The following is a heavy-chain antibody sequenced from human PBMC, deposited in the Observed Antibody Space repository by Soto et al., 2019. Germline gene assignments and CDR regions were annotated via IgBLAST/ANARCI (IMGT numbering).Heavy chain of an antibody. V-gene: IGHV4-34*01. D-gene: IGHD6-19*01. CDR3: ARDGVAGTRDEYFQH. CDR2: INHSGST. CDR1: GGSFSGYY. J-gene: IGHJ1*01. Sequence: SETLSLTCAVYGGSFSGYYWSWIRQPPGKGLEWIGEINHSGSTNYNPSLKSRVTISVDTSKNQFSLKLSSVTAADTAVYYCARDGVAGTRDEYFQHWGQGTLVTVSS.